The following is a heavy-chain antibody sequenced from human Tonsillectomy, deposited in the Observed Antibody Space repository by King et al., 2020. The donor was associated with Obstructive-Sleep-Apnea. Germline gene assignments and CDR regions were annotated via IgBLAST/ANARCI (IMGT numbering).Heavy chain of an antibody. CDR3: AHSAQGTYGDYFDY. D-gene: IGHD4/OR15-4a*01. CDR1: GFSLSTTGAA. Sequence: TLKESGPTLVKPTQTLTLTCTFSGFSLSTTGAAVGWIRQPPGKALEWLALIYWDDHKFYNPSMKSRLIITKDTSKNQVDLTMTNMDPVDTGTYYFAHSAQGTYGDYFDYWGQGTLVTVSS. J-gene: IGHJ4*02. CDR2: IYWDDHK. V-gene: IGHV2-5*02.